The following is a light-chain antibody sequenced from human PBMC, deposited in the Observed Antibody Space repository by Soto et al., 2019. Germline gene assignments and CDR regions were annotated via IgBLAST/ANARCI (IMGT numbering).Light chain of an antibody. CDR3: QQYNSYSWT. V-gene: IGKV1-5*01. Sequence: DSQMTQSPSTLSASVGDRVTITCRASQSISSWLAWYQQKSGKAPKVLIYDVSRLESGVPSRLSGSGSGTEFTLTISSLQPDDFATYYCQQYNSYSWTFGQGTKVDIK. CDR2: DVS. J-gene: IGKJ1*01. CDR1: QSISSW.